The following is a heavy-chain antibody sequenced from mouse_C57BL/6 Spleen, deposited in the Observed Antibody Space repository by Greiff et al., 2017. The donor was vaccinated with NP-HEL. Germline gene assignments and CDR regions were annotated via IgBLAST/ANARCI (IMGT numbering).Heavy chain of an antibody. Sequence: VQLQQPGAELVKPGASVKLSCKASGYTFTSYWMHWVKQRPGQGLEWIGIIHPNSGSTNYNEKFKSKATLTVDKSSSTAYMQLSSLTSEDSAVYYCAADYYGSSYWYFDVWGTGTTVTVSS. J-gene: IGHJ1*03. V-gene: IGHV1-64*01. CDR3: AADYYGSSYWYFDV. CDR1: GYTFTSYW. CDR2: IHPNSGST. D-gene: IGHD1-1*01.